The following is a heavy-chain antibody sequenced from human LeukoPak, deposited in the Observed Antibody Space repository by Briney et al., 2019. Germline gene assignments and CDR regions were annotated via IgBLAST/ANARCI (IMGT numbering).Heavy chain of an antibody. CDR3: ARGLKRIRYDFWSGLKEYYYYYMGV. D-gene: IGHD3-3*01. CDR2: MNPNSGNT. V-gene: IGHV1-8*01. CDR1: GYTFTSYD. J-gene: IGHJ6*03. Sequence: GASVKVSCKASGYTFTSYDINWVRQATGQGLEWMGWMNPNSGNTGYAQKFQGRVTMTRNTSISTAYMELSSLRSEDTAVYYCARGLKRIRYDFWSGLKEYYYYYMGVWGKGTTVTVSS.